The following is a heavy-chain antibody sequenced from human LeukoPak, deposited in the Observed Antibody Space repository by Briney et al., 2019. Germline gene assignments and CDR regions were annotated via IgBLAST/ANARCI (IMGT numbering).Heavy chain of an antibody. D-gene: IGHD3-22*01. V-gene: IGHV1-2*02. Sequence: ASVKVSCKAYGYTFTGYYMHWVRQAPGQGLEWMGWINPNSGGTNYAQKFQGRVTMTIDTSTSTAYMELRSLRSDDTAVYYCARVDTSGYYSYYFDYWGQGTLVTVSS. CDR3: ARVDTSGYYSYYFDY. CDR2: INPNSGGT. CDR1: GYTFTGYY. J-gene: IGHJ4*02.